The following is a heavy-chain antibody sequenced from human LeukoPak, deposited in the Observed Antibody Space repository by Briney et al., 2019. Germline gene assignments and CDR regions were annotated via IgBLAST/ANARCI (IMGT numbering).Heavy chain of an antibody. CDR3: ARVVPTMKVGDNWFDP. CDR1: GGSISSYY. J-gene: IGHJ5*02. V-gene: IGHV4-59*01. CDR2: IYYSGST. D-gene: IGHD3-22*01. Sequence: SETLSLTCTVSGGSISSYYWSWIRQPPGKGLELIGYIYYSGSTNYNPSLKSRVTISVDTSKNQFSLKLSSVTAADTAVYYCARVVPTMKVGDNWFDPWGQGTLVTVSS.